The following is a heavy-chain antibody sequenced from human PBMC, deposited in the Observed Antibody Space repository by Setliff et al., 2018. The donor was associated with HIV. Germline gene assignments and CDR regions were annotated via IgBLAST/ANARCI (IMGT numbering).Heavy chain of an antibody. Sequence: ASVKVSCKASGYNFNRYGIHWVRQAPGQRPEWMGWINLENFYTKYSQNFQGRVTITTETSATTAFMELSNLRSADTGVYYCAIGSSNWPHRPNNYYFDYWGQGTPVTVS. CDR2: INLENFYT. D-gene: IGHD6-13*01. CDR1: GYNFNRYG. J-gene: IGHJ4*02. V-gene: IGHV1-3*01. CDR3: AIGSSNWPHRPNNYYFDY.